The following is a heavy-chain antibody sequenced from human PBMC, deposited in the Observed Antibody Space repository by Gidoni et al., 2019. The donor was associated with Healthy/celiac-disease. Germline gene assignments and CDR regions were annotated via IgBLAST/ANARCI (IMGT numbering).Heavy chain of an antibody. Sequence: QVQLVQSGAEVKKPGASVKVSCKASGYTLPGYYMHWVRQAPGQGLEWMGWINPNSGGTNYAQKFQGRVTMTRDTSISTAYMELSRLRSDDTAVYYCARSHLAYCGGDCPITWGQGTLVTVSS. V-gene: IGHV1-2*02. D-gene: IGHD2-21*02. CDR2: INPNSGGT. CDR1: GYTLPGYY. CDR3: ARSHLAYCGGDCPIT. J-gene: IGHJ5*02.